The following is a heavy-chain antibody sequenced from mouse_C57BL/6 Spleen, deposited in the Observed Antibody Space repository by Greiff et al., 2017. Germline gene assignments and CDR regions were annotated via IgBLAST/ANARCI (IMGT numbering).Heavy chain of an antibody. J-gene: IGHJ2*01. CDR2: IDPSDSYT. Sequence: QVQLQQPGAELVKPGASVKLSCKASGYTFTSYWMQWVKQRPGQGLEWIGEIDPSDSYTNYNQKFKGKATLTVDTSSSTAYMQLSSLTSEDSAVYYCAVTTGEARGGFDCWGQGTTVTVSS. D-gene: IGHD1-1*01. CDR3: AVTTGEARGGFDC. V-gene: IGHV1-50*01. CDR1: GYTFTSYW.